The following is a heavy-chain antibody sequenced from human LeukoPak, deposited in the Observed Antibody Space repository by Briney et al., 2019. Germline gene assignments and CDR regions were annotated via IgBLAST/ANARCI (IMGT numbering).Heavy chain of an antibody. Sequence: GGSLRLSCAASGFTFSSYAMHWVRQAPGKGLEYVSAISSNGGSTYYANSVKGRFTISRDNSKNTLYLQMGSLRAEDMAVYYCAREMPTEDRSMDVWGQGTTVTVSS. D-gene: IGHD2-15*01. J-gene: IGHJ6*02. CDR1: GFTFSSYA. CDR2: ISSNGGST. V-gene: IGHV3-64*01. CDR3: AREMPTEDRSMDV.